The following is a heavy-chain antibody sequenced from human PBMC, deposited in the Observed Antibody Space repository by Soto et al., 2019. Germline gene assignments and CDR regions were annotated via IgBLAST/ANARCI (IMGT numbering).Heavy chain of an antibody. D-gene: IGHD4-4*01. CDR1: GITFSKAW. J-gene: IGHJ6*02. V-gene: IGHV3-15*01. CDR3: TTNFYSDYGIDV. CDR2: IKSTSDGGTT. Sequence: EVQLVESGGGLVKPGGSLRLSCAASGITFSKAWMNWVRQSPGKGLEWVGRIKSTSDGGTTDYAAPVNGRFTISRDDSENPLCLQMNSLKTDDTAVYYCTTNFYSDYGIDVWGQGTTVTVSS.